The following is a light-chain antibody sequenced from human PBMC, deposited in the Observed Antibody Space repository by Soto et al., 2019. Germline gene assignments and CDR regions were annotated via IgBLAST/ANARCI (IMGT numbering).Light chain of an antibody. CDR2: SAS. CDR1: QSISSNN. Sequence: EIVLTQTPATLSLSPGERATLSCRASQSISSNNLAWHQQKPGQAPRLLMYSASSRATGTPDRFSGSGPGAVFPLTISILAPEVFAVYYCQQYNTSPTVGQGTKVDSK. J-gene: IGKJ1*01. CDR3: QQYNTSPT. V-gene: IGKV3-20*01.